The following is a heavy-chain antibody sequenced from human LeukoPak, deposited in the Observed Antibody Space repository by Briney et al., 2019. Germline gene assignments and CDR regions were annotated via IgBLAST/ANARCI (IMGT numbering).Heavy chain of an antibody. CDR1: GGSISSGGYY. CDR3: ARVVPAFSFDY. CDR2: IYHSGST. Sequence: PSQTLSLTCTVSGGSISSGGYYWSWIQQPPGKGLEWIGYIYHSGSTYYNPSLKSRITISVDRSKNQFSLKLSSVTAADTAVYYCARVVPAFSFDYWGQGTLVTVSS. D-gene: IGHD2-2*01. J-gene: IGHJ4*02. V-gene: IGHV4-30-2*01.